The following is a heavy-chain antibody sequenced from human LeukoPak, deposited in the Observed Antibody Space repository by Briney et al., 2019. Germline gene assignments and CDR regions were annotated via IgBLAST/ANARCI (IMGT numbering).Heavy chain of an antibody. J-gene: IGHJ6*04. CDR2: IIPIFGTA. CDR3: ARGHYDILTGYYKDYYYYYGMDV. D-gene: IGHD3-9*01. Sequence: SVKVSCKPSGGTFSSYAISWVRQAPGHGLEWMGGIIPIFGTADYAQKFQGRVTITADESTSTAYMERSSLRSEDTAVYYCARGHYDILTGYYKDYYYYYGMDVRGKGTTVTVSS. V-gene: IGHV1-69*13. CDR1: GGTFSSYA.